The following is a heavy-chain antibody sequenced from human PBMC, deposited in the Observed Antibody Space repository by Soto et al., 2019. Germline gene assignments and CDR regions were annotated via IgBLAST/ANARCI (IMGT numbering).Heavy chain of an antibody. D-gene: IGHD3-3*01. V-gene: IGHV1-69*01. J-gene: IGHJ6*02. Sequence: QVQLVQSGAEVKKPGSSVKVSCKASGGTFSSYAISWVRQAPGQGLEWMGGIIPIFGTANYAQKFQGRVTITADESTSTAYMELSSLRSEDTAVYYCARALGTIFGVVTSYDYYGMDVWGQGTTVTVSS. CDR2: IIPIFGTA. CDR3: ARALGTIFGVVTSYDYYGMDV. CDR1: GGTFSSYA.